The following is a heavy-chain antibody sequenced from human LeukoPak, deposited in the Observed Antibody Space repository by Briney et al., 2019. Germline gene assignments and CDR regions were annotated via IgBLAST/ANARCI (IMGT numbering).Heavy chain of an antibody. CDR1: GYTFTSYF. CDR3: ARSSPDSSGYYQPPDY. D-gene: IGHD3-22*01. V-gene: IGHV1-18*04. CDR2: ISAYNGNT. Sequence: GESLKVSCKASGYTFTSYFMHWVRQAPGQGLEWMGWISAYNGNTNYAQKLQGRVTMTTDTSTSTAYMELRSLRSDDTAVYYCARSSPDSSGYYQPPDYWGQGTLVTVSS. J-gene: IGHJ4*02.